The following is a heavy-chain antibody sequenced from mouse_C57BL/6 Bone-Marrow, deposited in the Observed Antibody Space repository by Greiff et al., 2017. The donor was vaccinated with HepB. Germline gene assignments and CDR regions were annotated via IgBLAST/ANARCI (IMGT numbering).Heavy chain of an antibody. CDR2: IYPGDGDT. CDR1: GYAFSSYW. J-gene: IGHJ4*01. V-gene: IGHV1-80*01. D-gene: IGHD1-1*01. Sequence: VLLQQSGAELVKPGASLKISCTASGYAFSSYWMNWVKQRPGKGLEWIGQIYPGDGDTNYNGKFKGKATLTADKSSSTGYLQLSSLTSEDSAVYFCARSAGSCSPGSMDDWGQGTSVTVSS. CDR3: ARSAGSCSPGSMDD.